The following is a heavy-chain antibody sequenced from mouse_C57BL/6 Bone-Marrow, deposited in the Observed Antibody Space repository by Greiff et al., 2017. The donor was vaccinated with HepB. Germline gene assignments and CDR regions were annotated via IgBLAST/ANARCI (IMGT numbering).Heavy chain of an antibody. J-gene: IGHJ4*01. Sequence: QVQLQQSGAELVKPGASVKIPCKASGYAFSSYWMNWVKQRPGKGLEWIGQIYPGDGDTNYNGKFKGKATLTADKSSSTAYMQLSSLTSEDSAVYFCASDHYYSNPGDYWGQGTSVTVSS. CDR1: GYAFSSYW. V-gene: IGHV1-80*01. D-gene: IGHD2-5*01. CDR3: ASDHYYSNPGDY. CDR2: IYPGDGDT.